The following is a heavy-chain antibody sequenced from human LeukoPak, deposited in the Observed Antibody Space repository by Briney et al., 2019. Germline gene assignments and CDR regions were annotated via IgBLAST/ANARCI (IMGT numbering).Heavy chain of an antibody. CDR1: GGSISSYY. V-gene: IGHV4-59*01. D-gene: IGHD2-2*01. Sequence: SETLSLTCTVSGGSISSYYWSWIRQPPGEGLEWIGYIYYSGSTNYNPSLKSRVTISVDTSKNQFSLKLSSVTAADTAVYYCARDSPSDYFDYWGQGTLVTVSS. J-gene: IGHJ4*02. CDR3: ARDSPSDYFDY. CDR2: IYYSGST.